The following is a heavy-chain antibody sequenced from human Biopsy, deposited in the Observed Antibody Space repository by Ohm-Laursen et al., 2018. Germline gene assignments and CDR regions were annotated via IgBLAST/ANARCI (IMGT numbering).Heavy chain of an antibody. D-gene: IGHD3-10*01. CDR3: ASGDIGGIGLDV. J-gene: IGHJ6*02. CDR1: GDTFTTSA. Sequence: SSVKASCKASGDTFTTSAISWVRQVVGHGLDWRGRIIPILGTVDYGQNFQGRVTIRANTSTTFLELTSLRYEYTAVYYCASGDIGGIGLDVWGLGTTVTVSS. V-gene: IGHV1-69*04. CDR2: IIPILGTV.